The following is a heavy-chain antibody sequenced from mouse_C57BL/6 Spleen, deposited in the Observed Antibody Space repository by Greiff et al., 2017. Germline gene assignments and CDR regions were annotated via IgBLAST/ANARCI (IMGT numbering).Heavy chain of an antibody. V-gene: IGHV1-63*01. Sequence: VQLQQSGAELVRPGTSVKMSCKASGYTFTNYWIGWAKQRPGHGLEWIGDIYPGGGYTNYNEKFKGKATLTADKSSSTAYMQFSSLTSEDSAIYYCARGGYDGYSDYAMDYWGQGTSVTVSS. CDR2: IYPGGGYT. J-gene: IGHJ4*01. CDR1: GYTFTNYW. CDR3: ARGGYDGYSDYAMDY. D-gene: IGHD2-3*01.